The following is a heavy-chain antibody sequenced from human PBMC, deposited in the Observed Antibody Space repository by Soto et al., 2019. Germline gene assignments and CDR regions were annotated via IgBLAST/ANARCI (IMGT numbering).Heavy chain of an antibody. D-gene: IGHD3-22*01. CDR3: ARDGDLDTSGYPSRPLDY. Sequence: GGSLSLSCAASGFTFSSYWMHWVRQAPGKGLVWVSRINSDGSSTSYADSVKGRFTISRDNAKNTLYLQMNSLRAEDTAVYYCARDGDLDTSGYPSRPLDYWGQGTLVTVSS. J-gene: IGHJ4*02. CDR1: GFTFSSYW. V-gene: IGHV3-74*01. CDR2: INSDGSST.